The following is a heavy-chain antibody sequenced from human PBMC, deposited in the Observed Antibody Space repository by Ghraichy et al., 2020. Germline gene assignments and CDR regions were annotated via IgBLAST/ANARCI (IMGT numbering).Heavy chain of an antibody. CDR3: ARGEHSSSTGPGALDI. D-gene: IGHD6-6*01. CDR1: GGSISSGSHY. J-gene: IGHJ3*02. CDR2: IYTSGNT. V-gene: IGHV4-61*09. Sequence: SETLSLTCSVSGGSISSGSHYWSWIRQPAGKGLEWIGHIYTSGNTNYNPSLKSRVSVSVDTSKNQFSLKLSSVTAADTAVYYCARGEHSSSTGPGALDIWGQGTMVTVSS.